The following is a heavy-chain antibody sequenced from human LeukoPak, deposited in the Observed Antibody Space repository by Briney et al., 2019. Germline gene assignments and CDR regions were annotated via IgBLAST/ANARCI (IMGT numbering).Heavy chain of an antibody. CDR3: AELGITMIGGV. V-gene: IGHV3-21*01. CDR1: GFTFSSYY. Sequence: GGSLRLSCAGSGFTFSSYYMNWVRQAPGKGLEWVSSITTSSSYIYYADSVKGRFTIARDNAKNSLYLQMNSLRAEDTAVYYCAELGITMIGGVWGKGTTVTISS. J-gene: IGHJ6*04. CDR2: ITTSSSYI. D-gene: IGHD3-10*02.